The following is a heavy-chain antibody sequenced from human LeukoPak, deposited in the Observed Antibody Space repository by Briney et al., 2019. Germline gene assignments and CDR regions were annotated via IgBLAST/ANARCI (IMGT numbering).Heavy chain of an antibody. Sequence: PSETLSLTCTVSGGSISSYCWSWIRQPPGKGLEWIGYIYYSGSTNYNPSPKSRVTISVDTSKNQFSLKLSSVTAADTAVYYCVAAGTNYYYYYMDVWGKGTTVTVSS. V-gene: IGHV4-59*01. CDR2: IYYSGST. CDR1: GGSISSYC. J-gene: IGHJ6*03. CDR3: VAAGTNYYYYYMDV. D-gene: IGHD6-13*01.